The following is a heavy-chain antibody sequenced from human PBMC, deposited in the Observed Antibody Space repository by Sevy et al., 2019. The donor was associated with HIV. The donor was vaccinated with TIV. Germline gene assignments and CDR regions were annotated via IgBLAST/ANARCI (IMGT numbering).Heavy chain of an antibody. J-gene: IGHJ4*02. CDR2: VYSGGNT. Sequence: GGSLRLSCAASGFTVSSNYMTWVRQAPGKGLEWVAVVYSGGNTYYADSVKGRFTISRENSKNMLYLQVNSLRVEDTAVYYCAGGDYVGIDYWGQGTLVTVSS. V-gene: IGHV3-66*01. D-gene: IGHD4-17*01. CDR1: GFTVSSNY. CDR3: AGGDYVGIDY.